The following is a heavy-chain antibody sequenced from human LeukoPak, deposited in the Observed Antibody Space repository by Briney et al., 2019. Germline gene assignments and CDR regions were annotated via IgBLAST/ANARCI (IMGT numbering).Heavy chain of an antibody. Sequence: SETLSLTCAVSGDSISSINWWTWVRLSPEKGLEWIGEIHHSGKTNYNPSLKSRVTISVDTSKNQFSLKLSSVTAADTAVYYCARERFDLSYYYYMDVWGKGTAVTISS. J-gene: IGHJ6*03. CDR3: ARERFDLSYYYYMDV. V-gene: IGHV4-4*02. CDR2: IHHSGKT. D-gene: IGHD3-10*01. CDR1: GDSISSINW.